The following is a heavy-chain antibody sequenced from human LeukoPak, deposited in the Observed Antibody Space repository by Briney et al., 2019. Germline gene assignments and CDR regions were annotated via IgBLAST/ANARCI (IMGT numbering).Heavy chain of an antibody. D-gene: IGHD2-15*01. J-gene: IGHJ4*02. CDR3: ARVIVVVVAATLFVPREEIDVFDY. V-gene: IGHV4-39*07. Sequence: SETLSLTCTVSGGSISSSSYYWGWIRQPPGKGLEWIGSIYYSGSTYYNPSLKSRVTISVDTSKNQFSLKLSSVTAADTAVYYCARVIVVVVAATLFVPREEIDVFDYWAREPWSPSPQ. CDR2: IYYSGST. CDR1: GGSISSSSYY.